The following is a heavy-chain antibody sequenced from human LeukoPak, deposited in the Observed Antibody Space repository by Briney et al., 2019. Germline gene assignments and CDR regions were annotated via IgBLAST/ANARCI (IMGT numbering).Heavy chain of an antibody. Sequence: ASVKVSCKASGYTFTSYYMHWVRHAPGQGLEWMGIINPSGDSTSYAQKFQGRVTMTRDTSTSTVYMELSSLRSEDTAVYYCARDRSIVVVTAPGGYWGQGTLVTVSS. D-gene: IGHD2-21*02. CDR2: INPSGDST. CDR3: ARDRSIVVVTAPGGY. V-gene: IGHV1-46*01. CDR1: GYTFTSYY. J-gene: IGHJ4*02.